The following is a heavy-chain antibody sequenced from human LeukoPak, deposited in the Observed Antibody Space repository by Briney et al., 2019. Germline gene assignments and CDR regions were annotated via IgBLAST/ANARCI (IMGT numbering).Heavy chain of an antibody. J-gene: IGHJ5*02. V-gene: IGHV1-46*01. CDR1: GYTFTSYY. Sequence: ASVKVSCKASGYTFTSYYMHWVRQAPGQGLEWMGIINPSGGSTSYAQKFQGRVTMTRDTSTSTVYMELSSLRSEDTAVYYCARDSLWIGESLNNWFDPWGQGTLVTVSS. D-gene: IGHD3-10*01. CDR3: ARDSLWIGESLNNWFDP. CDR2: INPSGGST.